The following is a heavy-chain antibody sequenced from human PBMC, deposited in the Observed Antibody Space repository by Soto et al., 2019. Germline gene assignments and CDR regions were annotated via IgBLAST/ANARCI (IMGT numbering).Heavy chain of an antibody. V-gene: IGHV1-46*03. Sequence: QVQLVQSGAEVKKPGASVKISCEASGYSFTSQYVHWVRQAPGQGLEWMGIINPNGGSTTYAQKCRGRVTMSRGTSTRPVKLGLGRLRSGGRAVYSCGGERWGRPGGGGTEPLDIWGQGTMVTVAS. CDR2: INPNGGST. J-gene: IGHJ3*02. D-gene: IGHD3-16*01. CDR3: GGERWGRPGGGGTEPLDI. CDR1: GYSFTSQY.